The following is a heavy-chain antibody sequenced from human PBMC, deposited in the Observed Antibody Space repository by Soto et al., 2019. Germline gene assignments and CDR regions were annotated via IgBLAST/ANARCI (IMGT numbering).Heavy chain of an antibody. CDR3: VRSDYAILTGYLNWFDP. D-gene: IGHD3-9*01. CDR1: GGSISSGGYS. V-gene: IGHV4-30-2*01. Sequence: SETLSLTCAVSGGSISSGGYSWSWIRQPPGKGLEWIGYIYHSGSTYYNPSLKSRVTISVDRSKNQFSLKLSSVTAGDTAVYYCVRSDYAILTGYLNWFDPWGQGTLVTVSS. CDR2: IYHSGST. J-gene: IGHJ5*02.